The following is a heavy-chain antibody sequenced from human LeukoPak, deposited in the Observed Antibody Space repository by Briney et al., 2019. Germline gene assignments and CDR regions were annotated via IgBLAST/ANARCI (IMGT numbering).Heavy chain of an antibody. Sequence: YLSSGGLTIFYADSVKGRFTISRDNTKNSIFLDMTNLRAEDTAVYYCAGDFDYGDYIDFWGQGTLVAVSS. J-gene: IGHJ4*02. D-gene: IGHD4/OR15-4a*01. V-gene: IGHV3-48*03. CDR3: AGDFDYGDYIDF. CDR2: LSSGGLTI.